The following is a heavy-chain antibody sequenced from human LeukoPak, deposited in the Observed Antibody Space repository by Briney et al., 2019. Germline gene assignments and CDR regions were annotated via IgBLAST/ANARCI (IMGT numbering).Heavy chain of an antibody. Sequence: PGGSLRLSCAASGFTFSSYWMHWVRQAPGKGLVWVSRISSDGSSTNYADSVKGRFTISRDNAKNTLYLQMNSLRAEDTAVYYCAKGETGYCSGGSCYTEYWGQGTLVTVSS. J-gene: IGHJ4*02. CDR2: ISSDGSST. D-gene: IGHD2-15*01. V-gene: IGHV3-74*01. CDR1: GFTFSSYW. CDR3: AKGETGYCSGGSCYTEY.